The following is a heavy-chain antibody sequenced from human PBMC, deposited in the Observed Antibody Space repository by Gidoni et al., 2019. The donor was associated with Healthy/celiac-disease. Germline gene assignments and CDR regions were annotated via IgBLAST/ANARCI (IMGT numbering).Heavy chain of an antibody. Sequence: QVQLVESWGGVVQSGRPLRFSCPASGCTFSSYGIHWARQAPGKGLEGVAVISYDGSNKYYADSVKGRFTISRDNSKNTLYLQMNSLRAEDTAVYYCAKGNGSGWEGLGYWGQGTLVTVSS. CDR1: GCTFSSYG. CDR2: ISYDGSNK. CDR3: AKGNGSGWEGLGY. V-gene: IGHV3-30*18. D-gene: IGHD6-19*01. J-gene: IGHJ4*02.